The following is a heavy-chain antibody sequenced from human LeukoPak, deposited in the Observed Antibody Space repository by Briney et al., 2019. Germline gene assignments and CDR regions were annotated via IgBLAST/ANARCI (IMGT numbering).Heavy chain of an antibody. CDR3: ASDRWIMTGYSSNYFDH. CDR2: INPDGSEK. V-gene: IGHV3-7*04. D-gene: IGHD3-9*01. Sequence: QTGGSLRLSCAASGFTFSSYWMSWVRQAPGKGLEWVANINPDGSEKYSVDSVKGRFTISRDNAKNSLYLQMNSLRAEDTAVYYCASDRWIMTGYSSNYFDHWGQGTLVTVSP. CDR1: GFTFSSYW. J-gene: IGHJ4*02.